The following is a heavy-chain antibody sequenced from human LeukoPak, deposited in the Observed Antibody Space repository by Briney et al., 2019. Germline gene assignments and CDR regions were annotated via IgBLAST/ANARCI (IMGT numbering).Heavy chain of an antibody. CDR3: ARQIGEYYDSSVYFDY. CDR1: GYSFTSYW. J-gene: IGHJ4*02. V-gene: IGHV5-51*01. D-gene: IGHD3-22*01. Sequence: GESLKISCKGSGYSFTSYWIGWVRQMPGKGLEWMGIIYPGDSDTRHSPSFQGQVTISADKSISTAYLQWSSLKASDTAMYYCARQIGEYYDSSVYFDYWGQGTLVTVSS. CDR2: IYPGDSDT.